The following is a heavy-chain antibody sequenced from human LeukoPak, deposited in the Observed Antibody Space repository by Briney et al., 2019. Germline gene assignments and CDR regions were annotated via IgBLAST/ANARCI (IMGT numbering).Heavy chain of an antibody. CDR2: IYYSGST. CDR1: GGSISSSSYY. V-gene: IGHV4-39*07. Sequence: SETLSLTCTVSGGSISSSSYYWGWIRQPPGKGLEWIGSIYYSGSTYYNPSLKSRVTISVDTSKNQFSLKLSSVTAADTAVYYCARVIAAAADFDYWGREPWSPSPQ. CDR3: ARVIAAAADFDY. D-gene: IGHD6-13*01. J-gene: IGHJ4*02.